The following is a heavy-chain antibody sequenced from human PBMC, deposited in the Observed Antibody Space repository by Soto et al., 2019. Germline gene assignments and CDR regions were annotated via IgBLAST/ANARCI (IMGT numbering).Heavy chain of an antibody. CDR1: GFTFSSYG. D-gene: IGHD4-17*01. Sequence: QVQMVESGGGVVQPGRSLRLSCAASGFTFSSYGMHWVRQAPGKGLEWVAVISYDGSNKYYADSVKGRFTISRDNSKNTLYLQMNSLRAEDTAVYYCAKDYGDYAVYNWFDPWGQGTLVTVSS. J-gene: IGHJ5*02. V-gene: IGHV3-30*18. CDR3: AKDYGDYAVYNWFDP. CDR2: ISYDGSNK.